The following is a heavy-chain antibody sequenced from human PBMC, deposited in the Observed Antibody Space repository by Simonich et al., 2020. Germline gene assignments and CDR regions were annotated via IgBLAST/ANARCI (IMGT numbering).Heavy chain of an antibody. J-gene: IGHJ4*02. Sequence: QLQLQESGPGLVKPSETLSLTCTVSGGSISSSSYYWGWIRPPPGKGLEWIGSIYYSGSTYYNPSLKCRVTISVDTSKNQFSLKLSSVTAADTAVYYCARHYYDSSGYFDYWGQGTLVTVSS. CDR2: IYYSGST. D-gene: IGHD3-22*01. CDR3: ARHYYDSSGYFDY. V-gene: IGHV4-39*01. CDR1: GGSISSSSYY.